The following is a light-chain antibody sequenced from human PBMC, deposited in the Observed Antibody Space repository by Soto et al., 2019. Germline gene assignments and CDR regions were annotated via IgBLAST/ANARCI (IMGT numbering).Light chain of an antibody. V-gene: IGKV1-5*03. Sequence: DIQMTQSPSTLSASVGDRVTITCRASQSINSWLAWYQQKPGKAPKLLIYKASSLESVVPSRFSGSGSGTEFTLTISSLHPDDVATYYCQHYNSYWTFGQGTKVEIK. J-gene: IGKJ1*01. CDR1: QSINSW. CDR2: KAS. CDR3: QHYNSYWT.